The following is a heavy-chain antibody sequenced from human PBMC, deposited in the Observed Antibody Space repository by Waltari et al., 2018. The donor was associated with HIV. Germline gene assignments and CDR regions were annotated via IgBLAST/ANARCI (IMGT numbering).Heavy chain of an antibody. D-gene: IGHD3-16*01. V-gene: IGHV1-69*01. Sequence: QAQLVQSGAEVKKPGYSVKVSCKASGGIFRTSGLRWLRQAPGQGLEWIGGIVPLLGTATYAHIFQGRVTITADEVTTTTQMELSSLRSEDTALYYCARLGGGNGDRYWHFDLWGRGTLVTVSS. CDR2: IVPLLGTA. CDR1: GGIFRTSG. J-gene: IGHJ2*01. CDR3: ARLGGGNGDRYWHFDL.